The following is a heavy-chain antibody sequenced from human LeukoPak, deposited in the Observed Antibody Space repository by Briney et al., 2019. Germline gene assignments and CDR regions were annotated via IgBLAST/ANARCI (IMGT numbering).Heavy chain of an antibody. CDR2: IYSGGST. CDR1: GFTVSSNY. CDR3: ARAGNGIGYCSSTSCRVFDY. Sequence: GGSLRLSCAASGFTVSSNYMSWVRQAPGKGLEWVSVIYSGGSTYYADSVKGRFTISRDNSKNTLYLQMNSLRSEDTAVYYCARAGNGIGYCSSTSCRVFDYWGQGTLVTVSS. V-gene: IGHV3-53*05. J-gene: IGHJ4*02. D-gene: IGHD2-2*01.